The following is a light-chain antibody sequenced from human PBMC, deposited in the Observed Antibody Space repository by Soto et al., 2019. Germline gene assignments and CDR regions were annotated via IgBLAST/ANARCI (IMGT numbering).Light chain of an antibody. CDR1: ESVVYGSSKKNY. J-gene: IGKJ4*01. Sequence: DIVMTQSPDSLAVSLGERATINCKSSESVVYGSSKKNYLAWYQQKPGQPPKLLIYWASTRESGVPDRFSGSGSGTDLTIPLSILQPEDVAVYYCQQYSSTTALSFGGGTKVEIK. CDR2: WAS. CDR3: QQYSSTTALS. V-gene: IGKV4-1*01.